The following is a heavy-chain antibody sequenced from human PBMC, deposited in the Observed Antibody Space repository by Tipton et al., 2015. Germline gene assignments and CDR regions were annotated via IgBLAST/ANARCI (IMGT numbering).Heavy chain of an antibody. CDR2: IYYSGTT. J-gene: IGHJ4*02. CDR1: GDSIISNRYY. CDR3: ARRSLVGQEGLDS. Sequence: TLSLTCIVSGDSIISNRYYWGWIRQPPGKGLEWIGSIYYSGTTSYNPSLKTRVTISLDTSKDQFSLKLSSATAADTAVYYCARRSLVGQEGLDSWGQGTLVTVSS. V-gene: IGHV4-39*01. D-gene: IGHD2-8*02.